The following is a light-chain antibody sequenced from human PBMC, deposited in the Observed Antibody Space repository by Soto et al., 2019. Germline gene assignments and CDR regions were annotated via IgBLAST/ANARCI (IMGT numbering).Light chain of an antibody. CDR2: HVS. CDR3: YSYTPSSTYV. CDR1: SSDVGAYNY. J-gene: IGLJ1*01. Sequence: QSALTQPASVSGSPGQSITISCTGTSSDVGAYNYVSWYQQHPAKIPKLMIYHVSNRPSGVSDRFSGSKSGNTASLTISGLQVEDEADYYCYSYTPSSTYVFGTGTKVTVL. V-gene: IGLV2-14*01.